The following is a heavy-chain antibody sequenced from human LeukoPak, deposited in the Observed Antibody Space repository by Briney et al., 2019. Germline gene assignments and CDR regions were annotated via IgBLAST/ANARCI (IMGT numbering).Heavy chain of an antibody. CDR3: ARDRGVRGVMDY. V-gene: IGHV1-2*04. CDR2: INPNSGGT. CDR1: GYSFSDHA. J-gene: IGHJ4*02. D-gene: IGHD3-10*01. Sequence: ASVKVSCKASGYSFSDHAMNWVRQAPGQGLEWMGWINPNSGGTNYAQKFQGWVTMTRDTSISTAYMELSRLRSDDTAVYYCARDRGVRGVMDYWGQGTLVTVSS.